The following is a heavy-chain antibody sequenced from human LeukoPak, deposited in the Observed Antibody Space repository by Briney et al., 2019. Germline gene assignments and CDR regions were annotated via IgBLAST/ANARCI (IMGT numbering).Heavy chain of an antibody. CDR2: IYSGGST. Sequence: SGGSLRLPCAASGFNVNSRFMSWVRQAPGGGLEWVSVIYSGGSTFYTDSVKGRFTISRDNSRNTLYLQMNSLRVEDTAMYYCASEPRRVGTTTAYWGQGTLVTVSS. CDR3: ASEPRRVGTTTAY. CDR1: GFNVNSRF. D-gene: IGHD1-26*01. V-gene: IGHV3-53*01. J-gene: IGHJ4*02.